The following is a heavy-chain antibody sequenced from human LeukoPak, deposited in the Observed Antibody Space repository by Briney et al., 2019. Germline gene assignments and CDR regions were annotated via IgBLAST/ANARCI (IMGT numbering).Heavy chain of an antibody. J-gene: IGHJ4*02. D-gene: IGHD6-13*01. CDR3: ANGRIAAAPWGSDY. Sequence: QPGESLRLSCAASGFTFSSYAMSWVRQAPGKGLEWVSAISGSGGSTYYADSVKGRFTISRDNSKNTLYLQMNSLRAEDTAVYSCANGRIAAAPWGSDYWGQGTLVTVSS. CDR2: ISGSGGST. V-gene: IGHV3-23*01. CDR1: GFTFSSYA.